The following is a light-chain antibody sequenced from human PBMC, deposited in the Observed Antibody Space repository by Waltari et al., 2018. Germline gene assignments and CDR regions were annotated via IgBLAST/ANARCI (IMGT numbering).Light chain of an antibody. Sequence: QSALTQPASVSGSPGQSITISCTGTSSDVGDSNYVSWYQQHPGKAPKLMIYDVYHRPSGVSNRFSGSKSGNTASLTISGLQAEDEGDYYCSSYTSSSTVVFGGGTKLTVL. V-gene: IGLV2-14*03. CDR2: DVY. CDR3: SSYTSSSTVV. CDR1: SSDVGDSNY. J-gene: IGLJ2*01.